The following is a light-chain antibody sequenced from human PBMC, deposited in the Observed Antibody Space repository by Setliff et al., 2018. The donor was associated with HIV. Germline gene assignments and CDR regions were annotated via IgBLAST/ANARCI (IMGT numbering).Light chain of an antibody. J-gene: IGLJ2*01. V-gene: IGLV2-14*01. CDR1: SSDVGTYDY. Sequence: QSALAQPASVSGSPGQSITISCSGASSDVGTYDYVSWYHQNPGKAPKLMIYDVSKRPSGVSNRFSGSKSGNTASLTISGLQAEDEADYYCSSYTSSSYVVVGGGTK. CDR2: DVS. CDR3: SSYTSSSYVV.